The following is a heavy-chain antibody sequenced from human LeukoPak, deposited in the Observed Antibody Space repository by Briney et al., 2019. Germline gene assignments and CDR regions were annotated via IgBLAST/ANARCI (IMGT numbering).Heavy chain of an antibody. D-gene: IGHD4-17*01. V-gene: IGHV4-39*01. J-gene: IGHJ4*02. CDR3: ARLCQVTTRAKFEH. CDR1: GDSLGSGMYY. Sequence: SETLSLTCTVSGDSLGSGMYYWGWIRQAPGKGLTWIGSIYHSGSIFYNASFETRVAMSVDPSNNQFSLRLTSVTAADTAIYYCARLCQVTTRAKFEHWGQGILVTVSS. CDR2: IYHSGSI.